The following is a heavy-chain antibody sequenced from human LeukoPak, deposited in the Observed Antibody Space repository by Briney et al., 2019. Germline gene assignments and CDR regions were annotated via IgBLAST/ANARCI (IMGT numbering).Heavy chain of an antibody. J-gene: IGHJ4*02. CDR1: GFTFSSYS. V-gene: IGHV3-48*04. CDR2: ISSSGSTI. CDR3: ARVSAGGPIDF. Sequence: TGGSLRLSCAASGFTFSSYSMNWVRQAPGKGLEWVSYISSSGSTIYYADSVKGRFTISRDNAENSLYLQMNSLRVEDTALYYCARVSAGGPIDFWGQGTLVTVSS. D-gene: IGHD6-25*01.